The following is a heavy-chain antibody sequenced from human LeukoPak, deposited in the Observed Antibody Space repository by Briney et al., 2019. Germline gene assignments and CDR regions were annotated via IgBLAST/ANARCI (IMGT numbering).Heavy chain of an antibody. D-gene: IGHD5-18*01. CDR1: GFTFSAST. V-gene: IGHV3-73*01. CDR2: IRTKANDYAT. J-gene: IGHJ6*03. CDR3: AKGYSFGCCNYYYMDA. Sequence: PGGSLRLSCAASGFTFSASTIHWVRQASGKRLEWVGRIRTKANDYATTHTASLKGRFTISRDDSHNTAYLQMNSLRAEDTAVYYCAKGYSFGCCNYYYMDAWGKGTTVTVSS.